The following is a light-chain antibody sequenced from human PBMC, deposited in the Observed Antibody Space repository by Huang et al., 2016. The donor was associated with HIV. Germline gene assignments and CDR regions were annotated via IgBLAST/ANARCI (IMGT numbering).Light chain of an antibody. CDR1: QSVSSY. J-gene: IGKJ4*01. V-gene: IGKV3-11*01. CDR3: QQRSNWPPLT. CDR2: DAS. Sequence: EIVLTQSPATLCLSPGERATLSCRAHQSVSSYLAWYQQRPGQAPRLLIYDASSRATGIPARFSGSGSGTDFTLTINSLEPEDVAVYYCQQRSNWPPLTFGGGTKVEIK.